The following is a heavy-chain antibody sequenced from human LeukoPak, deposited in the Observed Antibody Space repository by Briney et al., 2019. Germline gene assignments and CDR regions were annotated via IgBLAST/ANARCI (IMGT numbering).Heavy chain of an antibody. V-gene: IGHV3-23*01. CDR2: ISGSGGST. CDR3: AKDRSPYYYDSSGYYL. J-gene: IGHJ4*02. Sequence: PGGSLRLSCAASGFTFSSYAMSWVRQAPGKGLEWVSAISGSGGSTYYADSVKGRFTISRDNSKNTLYLQMNSLRAEDTAVYYCAKDRSPYYYDSSGYYLGGQGTLVTASS. CDR1: GFTFSSYA. D-gene: IGHD3-22*01.